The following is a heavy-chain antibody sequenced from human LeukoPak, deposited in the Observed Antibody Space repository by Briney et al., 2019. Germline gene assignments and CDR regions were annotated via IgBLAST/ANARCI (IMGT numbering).Heavy chain of an antibody. Sequence: PGGSLRLSCAASGFIFNNYEVNWVRQAPGKGLEWVSSISGSGSPMYYADSVKGRFIISRDNAKDSVSLQMNSLRAEDTAVYFCARDRGISAGSDFDYWGQGTLVTVSS. CDR3: ARDRGISAGSDFDY. J-gene: IGHJ4*02. CDR1: GFIFNNYE. CDR2: ISGSGSPM. D-gene: IGHD6-13*01. V-gene: IGHV3-48*03.